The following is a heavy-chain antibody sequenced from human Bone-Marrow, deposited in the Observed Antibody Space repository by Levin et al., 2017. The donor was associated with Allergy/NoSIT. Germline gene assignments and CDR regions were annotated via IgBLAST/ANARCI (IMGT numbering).Heavy chain of an antibody. CDR1: GDSIGSSSHY. D-gene: IGHD5/OR15-5a*01. Sequence: SETLSLTCTVSGDSIGSSSHYWSWIRHHPGKGLEWIGYIFYTGSTFYNLSLKSRLHLSIDTSQNQLSLRLSSVTAADTAVYYCARDLRAGGPFDVWGQGTMVTVSS. CDR2: IFYTGST. J-gene: IGHJ3*01. V-gene: IGHV4-31*03. CDR3: ARDLRAGGPFDV.